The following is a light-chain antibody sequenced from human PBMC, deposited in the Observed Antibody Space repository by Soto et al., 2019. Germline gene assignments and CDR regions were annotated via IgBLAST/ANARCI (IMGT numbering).Light chain of an antibody. Sequence: QSVLTQPPSASGTPGQRVTISCSGSSSNIGSNAVNWYQQFPGTAPKLLIYTDNQRPSGVPDRFSGSKSGTSASLAISGLQSEDEADYFCAAWYGSLNAYVFGTGTKVTVL. CDR1: SSNIGSNA. CDR2: TDN. CDR3: AAWYGSLNAYV. J-gene: IGLJ1*01. V-gene: IGLV1-44*01.